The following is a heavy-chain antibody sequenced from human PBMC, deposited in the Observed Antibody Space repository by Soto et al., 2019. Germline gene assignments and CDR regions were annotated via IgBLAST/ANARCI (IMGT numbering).Heavy chain of an antibody. D-gene: IGHD2-21*02. CDR3: AREMTDPFLWYFDL. Sequence: VQLVESGGGLVQPGGSLRLSCAASGSTFSSYDMHWVRQAPGKGLEWVSAIGRGGDTYYAGSVKGRFTISRENDKNSLYLQMNRLGAGDTAVYYCAREMTDPFLWYFDLWGRGTLVTVS. V-gene: IGHV3-13*01. CDR1: GSTFSSYD. CDR2: IGRGGDT. J-gene: IGHJ2*01.